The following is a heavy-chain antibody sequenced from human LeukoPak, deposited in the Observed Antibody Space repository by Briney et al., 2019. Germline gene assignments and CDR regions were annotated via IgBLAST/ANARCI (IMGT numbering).Heavy chain of an antibody. CDR2: ISYDGSNK. Sequence: GGSLRLSCAASGFTFSRYGMHWVRQAPGKGLEWVAVISYDGSNKYYADSVKGRFTISRDNSKNTLYLQMNSLRAEDTAVYYCARSYSYGGIHYWGQGTLVTVSS. CDR1: GFTFSRYG. J-gene: IGHJ4*02. CDR3: ARSYSYGGIHY. V-gene: IGHV3-30*03. D-gene: IGHD5-18*01.